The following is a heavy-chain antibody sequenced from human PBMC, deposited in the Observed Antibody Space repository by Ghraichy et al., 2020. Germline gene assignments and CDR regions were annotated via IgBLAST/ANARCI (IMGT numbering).Heavy chain of an antibody. CDR3: ARDVGSSWYRGITLFDY. CDR1: GGSISSSNW. V-gene: IGHV4-4*02. D-gene: IGHD6-13*01. J-gene: IGHJ4*02. Sequence: SETLSLTCAVSGGSISSSNWWSWVRQPPGKGLEWIGEIYHSGSTNYNPSLKSRVTISVDKSKNQFSLKLSSVTAADTAVYYCARDVGSSWYRGITLFDYWGQGTLVTVSS. CDR2: IYHSGST.